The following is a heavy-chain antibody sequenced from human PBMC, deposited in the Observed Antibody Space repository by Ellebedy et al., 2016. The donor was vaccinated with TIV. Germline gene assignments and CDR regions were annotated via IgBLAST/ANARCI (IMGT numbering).Heavy chain of an antibody. CDR2: ISAYNGNT. Sequence: ASVKVSCXASGYTFTSYDINWVRQAPGQGLEWMGWISAYNGNTNYAQKFQGRVTITADESTSTAYMELSSLRSEDTAVYYCARNVRLPGYYYYMDVWGKGTTVTVSS. D-gene: IGHD2-15*01. CDR1: GYTFTSYD. CDR3: ARNVRLPGYYYYMDV. J-gene: IGHJ6*03. V-gene: IGHV1-18*01.